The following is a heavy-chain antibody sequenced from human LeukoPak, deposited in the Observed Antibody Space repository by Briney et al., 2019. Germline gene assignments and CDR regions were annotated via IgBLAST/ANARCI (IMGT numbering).Heavy chain of an antibody. CDR1: GFTFSTYG. V-gene: IGHV3-23*01. Sequence: GGSLRLSCAASGFTFSTYGMSWVRQAPGKGLEWVSSINNSGGSTYYADSVRGRFTISRDNSKNTLYLQMNSLRAEDTAVYYCARDDYFWGQGTLVTVSS. CDR2: INNSGGST. D-gene: IGHD2-21*01. CDR3: ARDDYF. J-gene: IGHJ4*02.